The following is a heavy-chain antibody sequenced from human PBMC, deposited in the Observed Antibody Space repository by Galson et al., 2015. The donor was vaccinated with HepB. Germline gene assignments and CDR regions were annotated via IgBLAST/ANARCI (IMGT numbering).Heavy chain of an antibody. Sequence: SLRLSCAASGFTFSSYGMHWVRQAPGKGLEWVAVIWYDGSNKYYADSVKGRFTISRDNSKNTLYLQMNSLRAEDTAVYYCARVTPWGDHYFDYWGQGTLVTVSS. CDR2: IWYDGSNK. CDR1: GFTFSSYG. J-gene: IGHJ4*02. D-gene: IGHD4-23*01. CDR3: ARVTPWGDHYFDY. V-gene: IGHV3-33*01.